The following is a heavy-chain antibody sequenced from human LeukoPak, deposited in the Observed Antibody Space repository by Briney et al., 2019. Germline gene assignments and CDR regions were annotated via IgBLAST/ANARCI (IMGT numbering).Heavy chain of an antibody. CDR1: GFTFSSYW. J-gene: IGHJ4*02. V-gene: IGHV3-7*01. CDR3: ARDLDSSTWYRGFDY. D-gene: IGHD6-13*01. Sequence: GGSLRLSCAASGFTFSSYWMSWVRQAPGKGLEWVANIKQDGSEKYYVDSVKGRFTISRDNAKNSLYLQMNSLRAEDTAVYYCARDLDSSTWYRGFDYWGQGTLVIVSS. CDR2: IKQDGSEK.